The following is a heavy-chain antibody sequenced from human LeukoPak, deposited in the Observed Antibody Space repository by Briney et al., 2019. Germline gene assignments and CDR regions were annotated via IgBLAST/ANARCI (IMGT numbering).Heavy chain of an antibody. D-gene: IGHD2-21*02. V-gene: IGHV4-59*01. CDR3: ARYYCARVCYYFQH. CDR1: GGSISSYY. J-gene: IGHJ1*01. CDR2: VYYSGST. Sequence: SETLSLTCTVSGGSISSYYWSWIRQPPGKGLEWIGYVYYSGSTNYNPSLKSRVTISVDTSKNQFSLKLSSVTAADTAVYYCARYYCARVCYYFQHWGQGTLVTVSS.